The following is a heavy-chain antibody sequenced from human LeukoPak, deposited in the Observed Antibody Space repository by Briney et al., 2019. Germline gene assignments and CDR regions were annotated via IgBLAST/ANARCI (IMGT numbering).Heavy chain of an antibody. CDR1: GFTFSRHW. Sequence: GGSLRLSCVASGFTFSRHWMSWVRQAPGKGLEWVANMKQDGSEIYYLDSVKGRFTISRDNAKNSLYLEMNSLGAEDSALYYCTREGYTSSALDAFDIWGQGTMVTVS. V-gene: IGHV3-7*03. CDR3: TREGYTSSALDAFDI. CDR2: MKQDGSEI. J-gene: IGHJ3*02. D-gene: IGHD6-13*01.